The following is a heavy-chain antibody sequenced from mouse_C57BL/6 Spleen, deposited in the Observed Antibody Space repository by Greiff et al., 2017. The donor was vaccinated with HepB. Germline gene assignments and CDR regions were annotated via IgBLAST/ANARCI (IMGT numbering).Heavy chain of an antibody. D-gene: IGHD1-1*01. CDR1: GYTFTSYW. V-gene: IGHV1-64*01. J-gene: IGHJ1*03. Sequence: QVQLQQSGAELVKPGASVKLSCKASGYTFTSYWMHWVKQRPGQGLEWIGMIHPNSGSTNYNEKFKSKATLTVDKSSSTAYMQLSSLTSEDSAVYYCARVITTVWYFDVWGTGTTVTVSS. CDR3: ARVITTVWYFDV. CDR2: IHPNSGST.